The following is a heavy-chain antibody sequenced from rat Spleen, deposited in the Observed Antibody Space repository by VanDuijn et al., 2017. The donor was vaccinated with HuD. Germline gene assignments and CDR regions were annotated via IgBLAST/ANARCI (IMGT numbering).Heavy chain of an antibody. CDR1: GFTLSDYY. Sequence: EVQLVESGGGLVQPGRSLKLSCSASGFTLSDYYMAWVRQAPTKGLEWVATITYDGSSTYYRDSVNGRFTISRDNAKSTLYLQMDSLRSEDTATYYCARSVVDYWGQGVMVTVSS. J-gene: IGHJ2*01. CDR2: ITYDGSST. V-gene: IGHV5-29*01. CDR3: ARSVVDY.